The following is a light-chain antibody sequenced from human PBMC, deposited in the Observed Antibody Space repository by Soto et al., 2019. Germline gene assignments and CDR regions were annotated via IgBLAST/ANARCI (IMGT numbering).Light chain of an antibody. CDR1: QAISTW. CDR3: QQANSFPRT. Sequence: DIQMTQSPSSVSASVGDRVTITCRASQAISTWLAWYQQKPGKAPKLLIYAASNLQTGVPSSFSGSESGTDFTLTISSLQPEDFATYYCQQANSFPRTFGQGTKVEIK. J-gene: IGKJ1*01. CDR2: AAS. V-gene: IGKV1D-12*01.